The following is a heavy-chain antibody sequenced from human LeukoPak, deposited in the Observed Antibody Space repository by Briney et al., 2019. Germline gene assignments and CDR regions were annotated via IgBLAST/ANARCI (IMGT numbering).Heavy chain of an antibody. V-gene: IGHV3-11*01. D-gene: IGHD3-9*01. CDR2: ISSSGSII. CDR1: GFTFSDYY. CDR3: ARDQNSLVRYFDWLPDAFDI. Sequence: GGPLRLSCAASGFTFSDYYMSWIRQAPGKGLEWVSYISSSGSIIYYADSVKGRFTISRDNAKNSLYLQMNSLRAEDTAVYYCARDQNSLVRYFDWLPDAFDIWGQGTMVTVSS. J-gene: IGHJ3*02.